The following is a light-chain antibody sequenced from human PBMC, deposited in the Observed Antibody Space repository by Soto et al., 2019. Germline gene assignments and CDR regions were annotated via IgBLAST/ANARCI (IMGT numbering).Light chain of an antibody. CDR2: EVT. V-gene: IGLV2-14*01. CDR3: SSYTNINTRACV. CDR1: SGDIVSYNR. J-gene: IGLJ1*01. Sequence: QSALTQPASVSGSPGQSITISCTGTSGDIVSYNRVSWYQQHPGKAPKLIIYEVTDRPSGVSNRFSGYKSGNTASLTISGLQAADEAEYYCSSYTNINTRACVLGTGNKVTVL.